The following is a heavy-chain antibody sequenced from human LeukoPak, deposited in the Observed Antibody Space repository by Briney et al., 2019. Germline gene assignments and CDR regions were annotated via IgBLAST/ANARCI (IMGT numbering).Heavy chain of an antibody. V-gene: IGHV4-59*01. Sequence: PSETLSLTCTVSVGSIISYFWSWLRQPPGKGPEWIGYVFDSGTTNYNPSTNYNPSLKSRVTVSLDTSKNHFSLKLSSVPAADTAVYSCARGGVTTIAQYDYWGQGILVTVSS. CDR1: VGSIISYF. CDR2: VFDSGTTNYNPST. D-gene: IGHD5-12*01. J-gene: IGHJ4*02. CDR3: ARGGVTTIAQYDY.